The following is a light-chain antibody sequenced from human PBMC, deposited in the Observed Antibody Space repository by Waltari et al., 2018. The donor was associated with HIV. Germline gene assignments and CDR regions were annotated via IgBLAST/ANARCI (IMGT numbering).Light chain of an antibody. J-gene: IGLJ3*02. CDR2: EVN. CDR1: SSDVGGYDY. Sequence: QSALTQPPSASGSPGQSVTISCTGTSSDVGGYDYVSWYQQHPGKAPKVMIYEVNKRPAGVPDRFSGSKSGNTASLTVSGLQAEDEADYDCSSYVGTNNPQVMCGGGTKLTVL. CDR3: SSYVGTNNPQVM. V-gene: IGLV2-8*01.